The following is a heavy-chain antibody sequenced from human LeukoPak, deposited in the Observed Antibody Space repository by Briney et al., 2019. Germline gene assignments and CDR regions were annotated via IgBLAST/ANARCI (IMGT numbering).Heavy chain of an antibody. CDR2: IYYSGST. D-gene: IGHD4-17*01. CDR1: GVTISSYY. Sequence: SETLSLTCTVSGVTISSYYWSWIRQPPGKGLEWIGYIYYSGSTNYNPSLKSRVTISVDTSKNQLSLKLSSVTAADTAVYYCARDQDDYGHPYWYFDLWGRGTLVTVSS. V-gene: IGHV4-59*01. J-gene: IGHJ2*01. CDR3: ARDQDDYGHPYWYFDL.